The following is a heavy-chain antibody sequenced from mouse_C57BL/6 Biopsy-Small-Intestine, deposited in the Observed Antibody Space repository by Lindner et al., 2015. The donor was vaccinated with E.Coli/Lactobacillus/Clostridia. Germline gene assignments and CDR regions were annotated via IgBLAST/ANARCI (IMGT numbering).Heavy chain of an antibody. V-gene: IGHV1-20*01. CDR2: FNPYNGDS. CDR3: ARSGGLLLAWFAY. J-gene: IGHJ3*01. Sequence: LQESGPELVKPGASVKMSCKASGYSFTGYFMNWVKQSHGKSLEWIGRFNPYNGDSFYNQKFKGKATLTVDKSSNTAHMELRNLTSEDSALYYCARSGGLLLAWFAYWGQGTLVTVSA. D-gene: IGHD2-3*01. CDR1: GYSFTGYF.